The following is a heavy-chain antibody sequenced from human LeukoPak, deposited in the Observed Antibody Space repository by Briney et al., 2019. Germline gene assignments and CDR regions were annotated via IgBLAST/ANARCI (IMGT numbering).Heavy chain of an antibody. J-gene: IGHJ4*02. CDR1: GYSFCDYW. CDR3: ARQADYNILTGYYKGHLDF. D-gene: IGHD3-9*01. V-gene: IGHV5-51*01. CDR2: IYPGDSDT. Sequence: GESLKISCQCSGYSFCDYWIAWVRQMPGKGLEWMAIIYPGDSDTRYNPSFRGQVTISADESISTVYLQWRSLEASDTAIYYCARQADYNILTGYYKGHLDFWSQGTLVTVSS.